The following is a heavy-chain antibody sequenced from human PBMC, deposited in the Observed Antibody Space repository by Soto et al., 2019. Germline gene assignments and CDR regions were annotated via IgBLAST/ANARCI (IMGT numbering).Heavy chain of an antibody. CDR1: GFTFISYS. J-gene: IGHJ4*02. V-gene: IGHV3-48*02. CDR3: ARDLSAMDRSLDY. Sequence: PGGSLRLSCAASGFTFISYSMNWVRQAPGEGLEWISYIDNSGSIIYYANSVKGRFTISRDNAINSLYLQMNSLRDEDTAVYYRARDLSAMDRSLDYWGQGTLVTVSS. D-gene: IGHD2-2*03. CDR2: IDNSGSII.